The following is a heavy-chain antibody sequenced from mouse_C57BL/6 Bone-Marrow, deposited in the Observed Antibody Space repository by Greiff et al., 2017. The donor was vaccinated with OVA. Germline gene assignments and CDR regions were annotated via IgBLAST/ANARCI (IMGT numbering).Heavy chain of an antibody. CDR2: IWGGGST. CDR3: AKRRLTGYYAMDY. J-gene: IGHJ4*01. CDR1: GFSFTSYG. D-gene: IGHD4-1*01. Sequence: VQLQESGPGLVAPSQSLSITCTVSGFSFTSYGVDWVRQPPGKGLEWLGVIWGGGSTNYNSALMSRLSISKDNSKSQVILKMNSLQTDDTAMYYCAKRRLTGYYAMDYWGQGTSVTVSS. V-gene: IGHV2-9*01.